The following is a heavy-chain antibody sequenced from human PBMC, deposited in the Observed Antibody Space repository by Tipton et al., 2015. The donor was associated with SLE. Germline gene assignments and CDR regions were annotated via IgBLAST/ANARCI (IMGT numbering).Heavy chain of an antibody. CDR3: ARMNDGFDV. CDR1: GFSFSSYG. J-gene: IGHJ3*01. Sequence: SLRLSCAVSGFSFSSYGMHWVRQAPGKGLEWVALIWFDGSNKYFADSVKGRFTISRDNSKNTLYLQMNNPRAEDTAVYYCARMNDGFDVWGQGTVVTVSS. CDR2: IWFDGSNK. V-gene: IGHV3-33*01.